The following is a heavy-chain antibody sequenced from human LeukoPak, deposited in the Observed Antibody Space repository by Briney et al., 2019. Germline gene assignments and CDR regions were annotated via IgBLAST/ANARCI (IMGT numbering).Heavy chain of an antibody. Sequence: SETLSLTCTVSGYSISGGYYWGWIRQPPGKGLEWIGSIYHSGSTYYNPSLKSRVTISVDTSKNQFSLKLSSVTAADTAVYYCARQYSSSWYGDAFDIWGQGTMVTVSS. CDR1: GYSISGGYY. D-gene: IGHD6-13*01. V-gene: IGHV4-38-2*02. J-gene: IGHJ3*02. CDR3: ARQYSSSWYGDAFDI. CDR2: IYHSGST.